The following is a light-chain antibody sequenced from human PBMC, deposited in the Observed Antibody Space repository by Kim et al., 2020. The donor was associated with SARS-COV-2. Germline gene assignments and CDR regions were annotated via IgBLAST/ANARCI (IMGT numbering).Light chain of an antibody. CDR3: QHYYIYPYA. CDR1: EDIVSY. CDR2: AAN. Sequence: GDRVTVTWRTSEDIVSYLAVYQQKPEKAPKLLIYAANTLQSGVTSRFSGSRSGTNFNLTMKCLESEDFASYYCQHYYIYPYAFGQETELDI. J-gene: IGKJ2*01. V-gene: IGKV1-8*01.